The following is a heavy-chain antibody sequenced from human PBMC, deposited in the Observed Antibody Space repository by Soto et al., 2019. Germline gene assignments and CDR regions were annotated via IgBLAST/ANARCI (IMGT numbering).Heavy chain of an antibody. CDR1: GYTFSNFW. Sequence: GESLKISCQCSGYTFSNFWIAWVRQLPGKGLEWMGIIYPGDYEARYSPSFHGKVTISADRSIGTAYLQWSSLEASDSAFYFCARSPRSSPYFDYWGQGALVTVSS. CDR3: ARSPRSSPYFDY. CDR2: IYPGDYEA. J-gene: IGHJ4*02. D-gene: IGHD6-13*01. V-gene: IGHV5-51*01.